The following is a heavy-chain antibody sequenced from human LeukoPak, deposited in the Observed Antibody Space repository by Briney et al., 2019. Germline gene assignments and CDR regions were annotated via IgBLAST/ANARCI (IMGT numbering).Heavy chain of an antibody. CDR2: ISWNSGSI. V-gene: IGHV3-9*01. Sequence: GGSLRLSCAASGFTFDDYAMHWVRQAPGKGLEWVSGISWNSGSIGYADSVKGRFTISRDNAKNSLYLQMNSLRAEDTALYYCAKDRRFRGSGAFDIWGQGTMVTVSS. CDR1: GFTFDDYA. D-gene: IGHD3-10*01. J-gene: IGHJ3*02. CDR3: AKDRRFRGSGAFDI.